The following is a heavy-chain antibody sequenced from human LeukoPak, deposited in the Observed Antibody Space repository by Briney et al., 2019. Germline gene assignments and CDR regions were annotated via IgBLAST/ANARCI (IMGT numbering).Heavy chain of an antibody. Sequence: GGSLRLSCAASGFTFSSYEMNWVRQAPGKGLEWVSYISSSGSTIYYADSVKGRFTISRDNDKNSLYLQMNSLGAEDTAVYYCAAADGSGEGYFDYWGQGTLVTVSS. CDR3: AAADGSGEGYFDY. V-gene: IGHV3-48*03. D-gene: IGHD3-10*01. CDR1: GFTFSSYE. CDR2: ISSSGSTI. J-gene: IGHJ4*02.